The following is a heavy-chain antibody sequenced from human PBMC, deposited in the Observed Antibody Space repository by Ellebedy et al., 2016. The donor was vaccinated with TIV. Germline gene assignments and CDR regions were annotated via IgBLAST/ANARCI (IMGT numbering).Heavy chain of an antibody. CDR3: ARDRSVVMTSDAFDI. CDR2: ISWNSGTI. CDR1: GFTFDDYA. D-gene: IGHD4-23*01. J-gene: IGHJ3*02. V-gene: IGHV3-9*01. Sequence: SLKISCAASGFTFDDYAMHWVRQAPGKGLEWVSGISWNSGTIGSADSVKGRFTISRDNAKNSLYLQMNSLRAEDTSLYYCARDRSVVMTSDAFDIWGQGTVVTVSS.